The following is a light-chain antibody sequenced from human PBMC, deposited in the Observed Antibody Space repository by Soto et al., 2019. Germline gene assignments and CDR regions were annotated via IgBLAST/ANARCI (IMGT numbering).Light chain of an antibody. J-gene: IGKJ3*01. CDR1: QSITTKF. Sequence: EIVLTQSPGTLSLSAGDRATLSCRASQSITTKFFAWYQQKPGQAHRLLIYDVSTRATGIPDRFSGSGSGTEFTLTISRLEPEDFAVYYCHQYGISPPLTFGPGTKVDIK. V-gene: IGKV3-20*01. CDR3: HQYGISPPLT. CDR2: DVS.